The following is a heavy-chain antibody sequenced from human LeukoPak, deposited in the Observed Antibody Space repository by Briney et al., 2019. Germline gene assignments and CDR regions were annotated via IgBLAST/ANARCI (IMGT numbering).Heavy chain of an antibody. CDR3: ARGGGGRFLEVDFDY. CDR2: IIPIFGTA. Sequence: SVKVSCKASGGTFSSYANSWVRQAPGQALEWMGGIIPIFGTANYAQKFQGRVTITADESTSTAYMELSSLRSEDTAVYYCARGGGGRFLEVDFDYWGQGTLVTVSS. V-gene: IGHV1-69*13. D-gene: IGHD3-3*01. J-gene: IGHJ4*02. CDR1: GGTFSSYA.